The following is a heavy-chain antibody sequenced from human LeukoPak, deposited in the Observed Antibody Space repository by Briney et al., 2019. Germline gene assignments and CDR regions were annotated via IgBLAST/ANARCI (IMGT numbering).Heavy chain of an antibody. CDR3: AKVHGDYGHYYYYYGMDV. CDR2: ISGSGGSK. CDR1: GFTFSSYA. V-gene: IGHV3-23*01. D-gene: IGHD4-17*01. Sequence: AGGSLRLSCAASGFTFSSYAMSWVRQAPGKGLEWVSAISGSGGSKYCADSVNGRFAISRDNSKNTLYLQMNSLRAEDTAVYYCAKVHGDYGHYYYYYGMDVWGQGTTVTVS. J-gene: IGHJ6*02.